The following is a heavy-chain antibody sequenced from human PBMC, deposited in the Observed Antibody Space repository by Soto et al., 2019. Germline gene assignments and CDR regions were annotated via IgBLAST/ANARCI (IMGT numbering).Heavy chain of an antibody. Sequence: SVKVSCKASGGTFSSYAISWVRQAPGQGLEWMGGIIPIFGTANYAQKFQGRVTITADESTSTAYMELSSLRSEDTAVYYCARASLGYCSGGSCYSIDYWGQGTLVTVSS. J-gene: IGHJ4*02. D-gene: IGHD2-15*01. CDR1: GGTFSSYA. V-gene: IGHV1-69*13. CDR3: ARASLGYCSGGSCYSIDY. CDR2: IIPIFGTA.